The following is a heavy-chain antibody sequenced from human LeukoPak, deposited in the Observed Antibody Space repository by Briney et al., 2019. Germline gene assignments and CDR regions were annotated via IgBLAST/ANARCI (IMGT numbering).Heavy chain of an antibody. CDR2: ISYDGVNK. Sequence: GGSLRLSCAGSGFTFSSYGLHWVCQAPGKGLEWVALISYDGVNKYYADSVKGRFTISRDNSKNTLYLQMNSLKAEDTAVYYCAKWRNSWYYFDDWGQGTLVTVSS. D-gene: IGHD6-13*01. J-gene: IGHJ4*02. V-gene: IGHV3-30*18. CDR1: GFTFSSYG. CDR3: AKWRNSWYYFDD.